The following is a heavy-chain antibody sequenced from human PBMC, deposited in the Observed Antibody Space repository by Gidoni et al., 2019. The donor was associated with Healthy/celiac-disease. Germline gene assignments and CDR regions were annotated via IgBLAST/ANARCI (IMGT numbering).Heavy chain of an antibody. CDR2: TWYDGSNK. D-gene: IGHD2-2*01. CDR3: ARDPAPVSARSYYYYYMDV. Sequence: QVQLVESGGGVVQPGRSLRLSCAASGFTFSSYGMNWVRQAPGKGLEWVAVTWYDGSNKYYADSVKGRFTISRDNSKNTLYLQMNSLRAEDTAVYYCARDPAPVSARSYYYYYMDVWGKGTTVTVSS. CDR1: GFTFSSYG. V-gene: IGHV3-33*01. J-gene: IGHJ6*03.